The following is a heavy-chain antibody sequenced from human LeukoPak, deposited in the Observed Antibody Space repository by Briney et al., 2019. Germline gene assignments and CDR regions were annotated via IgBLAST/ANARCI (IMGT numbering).Heavy chain of an antibody. CDR1: VYSVSSNSSS. CDR2: TYYRSKCYT. CDR3: AGEGNSRCS. D-gene: IGHD4-23*01. J-gene: IGHJ5*02. V-gene: IGHV6-1*01. Sequence: SQTLSLTCAISVYSVSSNSSSWNWIRQPPSRGLEWLGRTYYRSKCYTDYAVSVKSRITINPDTSKHQFSLHLNSVTPDDTAVYYCAGEGNSRCSWGQGTLVTVSS.